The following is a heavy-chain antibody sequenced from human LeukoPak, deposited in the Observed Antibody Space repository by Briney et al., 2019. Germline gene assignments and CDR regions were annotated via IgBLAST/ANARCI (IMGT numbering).Heavy chain of an antibody. CDR3: ARASWVSSTDAVR. CDR2: IRGNGGT. J-gene: IGHJ4*02. D-gene: IGHD3-16*01. V-gene: IGHV3-23*01. CDR1: GLSFSTFA. Sequence: GGSLRLSCAASGLSFSTFATSWVRQGPARGLEWVSSIRGNGGTFYADSVKGRFTLFSDSSRNTVYFQLNNLRVEDTAIYYCARASWVSSTDAVRWGQGTLVTVSS.